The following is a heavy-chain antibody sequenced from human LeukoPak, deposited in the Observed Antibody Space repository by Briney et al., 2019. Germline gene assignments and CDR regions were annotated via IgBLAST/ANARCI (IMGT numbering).Heavy chain of an antibody. CDR2: ISSSGSTI. D-gene: IGHD3-3*01. V-gene: IGHV3-11*04. CDR3: ARVDDFWSGYYFDY. Sequence: SGGSLRLSCAASGFTVSNDYMTWVRQAPGKGLEWVSYISSSGSTIYYADSVKGRFTISRDNAKNSLYLQMNSLRAEDTAVYYCARVDDFWSGYYFDYWGQGTLVTVSS. J-gene: IGHJ4*02. CDR1: GFTVSNDY.